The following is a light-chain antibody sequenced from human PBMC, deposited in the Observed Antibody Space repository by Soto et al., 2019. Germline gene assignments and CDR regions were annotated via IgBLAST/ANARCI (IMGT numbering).Light chain of an antibody. CDR3: QQYGSSPEYT. Sequence: EIVLTQSPGTLSLSPGERATLSCRASQSVNSNYLAWHQQKPGQAPRLLIYGVSSRATGIPDRFSGSGSGTDFTLTISRLEPEDFAVYYCQQYGSSPEYTFGQGTKLEIK. CDR1: QSVNSNY. J-gene: IGKJ2*01. V-gene: IGKV3-20*01. CDR2: GVS.